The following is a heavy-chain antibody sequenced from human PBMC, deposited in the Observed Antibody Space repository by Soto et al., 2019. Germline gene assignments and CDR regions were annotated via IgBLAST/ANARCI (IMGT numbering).Heavy chain of an antibody. J-gene: IGHJ4*02. CDR2: VYYTGST. D-gene: IGHD3-22*01. V-gene: IGHV4-59*01. Sequence: ETLSLTCTVSGDSISTFYWGWMRQSPGKELXWIGYVYYTGSTNYNPSLKSRVTISVDRSKNQFSLKLTSANAADTAVYYCARGRTVRNYADDSSDYFYFFDYWGQGTQVTVFS. CDR3: ARGRTVRNYADDSSDYFYFFDY. CDR1: GDSISTFY.